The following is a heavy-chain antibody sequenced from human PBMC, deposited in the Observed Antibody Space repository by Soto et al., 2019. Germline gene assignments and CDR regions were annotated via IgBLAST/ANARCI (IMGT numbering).Heavy chain of an antibody. CDR2: ITSGNIV. V-gene: IGHV3-48*03. J-gene: IGHJ6*02. Sequence: GGSLRLSCAASGFIVSDYEMNWVRQAPGKGLEWVSMITSGNIVYYADSVRGRFTISRDDAGNSLDLQMNSLRAEDTAIYYCVRGRYSLGVWGQGTTVTVSS. D-gene: IGHD2-15*01. CDR3: VRGRYSLGV. CDR1: GFIVSDYE.